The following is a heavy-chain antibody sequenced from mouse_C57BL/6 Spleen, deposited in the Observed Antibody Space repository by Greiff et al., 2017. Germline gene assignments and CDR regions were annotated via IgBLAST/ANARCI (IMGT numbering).Heavy chain of an antibody. CDR3: ARHREIYSAWYFDV. V-gene: IGHV5-6*01. J-gene: IGHJ1*03. CDR1: GFTFSSYG. Sequence: EVQLVESGGDLVKPGGSLKLSCAASGFTFSSYGMSWVRQTPDKRLEWVATISSGGSYTYYPDSVKGRFTISRDNAKNTLYLQMSSLKSEDTAMYYCARHREIYSAWYFDVWGTGTTVTVSS. CDR2: ISSGGSYT. D-gene: IGHD2-12*01.